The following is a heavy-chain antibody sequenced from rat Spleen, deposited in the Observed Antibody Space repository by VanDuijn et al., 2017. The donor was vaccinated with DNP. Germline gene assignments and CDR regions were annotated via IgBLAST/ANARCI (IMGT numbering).Heavy chain of an antibody. CDR2: IGYDGSRT. J-gene: IGHJ1*01. D-gene: IGHD1-11*01. Sequence: EVQLVVSGGGLVQPGRSLKLSCAASGFTFDNYDMAWVRQAPKKGLEWVASIGYDGSRTHYRDSVKGRFTTSRDNAEGTLYLQMDSLRSEDTATFFCVIHGVAEVPGYFDFWGPGTLVTVSS. CDR3: VIHGVAEVPGYFDF. V-gene: IGHV5S10*01. CDR1: GFTFDNYD.